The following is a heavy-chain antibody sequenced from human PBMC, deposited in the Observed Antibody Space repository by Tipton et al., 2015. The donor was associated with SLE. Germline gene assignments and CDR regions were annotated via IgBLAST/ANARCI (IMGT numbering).Heavy chain of an antibody. D-gene: IGHD6-6*01. CDR2: IYYSGST. CDR1: GGSISSGGYS. CDR3: ARDEVAARPGTFYGMDV. V-gene: IGHV4-30-2*01. Sequence: GLVKPSQTLSLTCAVSGGSISSGGYSWSWIRQPPGKGLEWIGYIYYSGSTYYNPSLKSRVTISVDTSKNQFSLKLSSVTAADTAVYYCARDEVAARPGTFYGMDVWGQGTTVTVSS. J-gene: IGHJ6*02.